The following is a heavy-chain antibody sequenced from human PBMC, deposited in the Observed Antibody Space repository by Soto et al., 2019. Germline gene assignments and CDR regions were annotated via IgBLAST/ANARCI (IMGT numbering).Heavy chain of an antibody. CDR2: ISYDGSNK. CDR1: GFTFSNYG. CDR3: ARASRSSSNEPPFDY. J-gene: IGHJ4*02. V-gene: IGHV3-30*03. D-gene: IGHD6-13*01. Sequence: QVQLAESGGGVVQPGRSLRLSCAASGFTFSNYGMHWVRQAPGKGLEWVAVISYDGSNKYYEDSVKGRVTISRDNSKNTLSLQMNSLSPEDTAVYYCARASRSSSNEPPFDYWGQGTLVTVSP.